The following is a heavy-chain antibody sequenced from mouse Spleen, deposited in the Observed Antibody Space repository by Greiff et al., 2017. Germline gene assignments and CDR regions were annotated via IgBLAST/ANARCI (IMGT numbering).Heavy chain of an antibody. J-gene: IGHJ3*01. Sequence: QVHVKQSVAELAKPGASVKLSCKASGYTFTSYWMHWVKQRPGQGLEWIGYINPSSGYTKYNQKFKDKATLTADKSSSTAYMQLSSLTYEDSAVYYCARWGYGSSYPFAYWGQGTRVTVSA. CDR3: ARWGYGSSYPFAY. D-gene: IGHD1-1*01. CDR2: INPSSGYT. V-gene: IGHV1-7*01. CDR1: GYTFTSYW.